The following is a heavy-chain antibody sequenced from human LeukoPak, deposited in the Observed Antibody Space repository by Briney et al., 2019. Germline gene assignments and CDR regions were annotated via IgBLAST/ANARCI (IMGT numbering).Heavy chain of an antibody. V-gene: IGHV4-39*01. J-gene: IGHJ3*02. CDR2: IYYSGST. CDR1: GGSISSSSYY. D-gene: IGHD3-22*01. CDR3: ARSASSGPDAFDI. Sequence: SETLSLTCTVSGGSISSSSYYWGWIRQPPGKGQEWIGSIYYSGSTYYNPSLKSRVTISVDTSKNQFSLKLSSVTAADTAVYYCARSASSGPDAFDIWGQGTMVTVSS.